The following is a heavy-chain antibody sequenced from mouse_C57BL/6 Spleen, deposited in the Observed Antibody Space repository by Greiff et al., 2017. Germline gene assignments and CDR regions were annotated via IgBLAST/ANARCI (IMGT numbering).Heavy chain of an antibody. CDR3: ARDLDNWDYFDY. J-gene: IGHJ2*01. D-gene: IGHD4-1*01. CDR1: GYSITSGYY. CDR2: ISYDGSN. V-gene: IGHV3-6*01. Sequence: EVKLEESGPGLVKPSQSLSLTCSVTGYSITSGYYWNWIRQFPGNKLEWMGYISYDGSNNYNPSLKNRISITRDTSKNQFFLKLNSVTTEDTATYYCARDLDNWDYFDYWGQGTTLTVSS.